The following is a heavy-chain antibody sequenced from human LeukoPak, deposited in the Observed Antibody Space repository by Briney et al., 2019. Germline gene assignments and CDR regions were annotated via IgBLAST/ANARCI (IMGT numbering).Heavy chain of an antibody. D-gene: IGHD3-3*01. Sequence: SETLSLTCAVYGGSFSGYYWSWIRQPPGKGLEWIGEINHSGSTNYNPSLKSRVTTSVDTSKNQFSLKLSSVTAADTAVYYCARVVNDFWSGYYSRGRSAIDYWGQGTLVTVSS. CDR3: ARVVNDFWSGYYSRGRSAIDY. CDR1: GGSFSGYY. CDR2: INHSGST. J-gene: IGHJ4*02. V-gene: IGHV4-34*01.